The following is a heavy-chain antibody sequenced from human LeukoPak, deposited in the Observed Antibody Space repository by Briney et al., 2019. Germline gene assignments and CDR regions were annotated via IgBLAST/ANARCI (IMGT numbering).Heavy chain of an antibody. Sequence: GSLRLSWAISGIHLSKYGLKRVRQAPGKGLEWVPGISGNCGRANYADSVKGRFTISRDNPKNTPYLQMNSLRAEDTAVYFCAKRGVVIRVILVGFHKEAYYFDSWGQGALVTVSS. V-gene: IGHV3-23*01. J-gene: IGHJ4*02. D-gene: IGHD3-22*01. CDR3: AKRGVVIRVILVGFHKEAYYFDS. CDR1: GIHLSKYG. CDR2: ISGNCGRA.